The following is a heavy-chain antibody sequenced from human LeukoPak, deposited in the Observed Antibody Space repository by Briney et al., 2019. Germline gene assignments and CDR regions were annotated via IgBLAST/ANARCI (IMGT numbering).Heavy chain of an antibody. J-gene: IGHJ5*02. CDR3: ARFRTSAWYVGDL. V-gene: IGHV3-7*01. Sequence: GGSLRHSCAASGFTFGGFWMSWVRQAPGKGLEWVANIKQDGSQQFYVDSVRGRFTISRDNAKNSLFLQINTLRAEDSAIYYCARFRTSAWYVGDLWGQGTLVTVSS. CDR1: GFTFGGFW. D-gene: IGHD6-19*01. CDR2: IKQDGSQQ.